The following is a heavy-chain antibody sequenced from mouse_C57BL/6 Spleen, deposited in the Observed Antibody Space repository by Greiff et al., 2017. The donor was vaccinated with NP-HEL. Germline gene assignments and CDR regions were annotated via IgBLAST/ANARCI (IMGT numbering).Heavy chain of an antibody. J-gene: IGHJ4*01. CDR2: IYPGDGDT. D-gene: IGHD1-1*01. V-gene: IGHV1-80*01. CDR1: GYAFSSYW. Sequence: VKLQESGAELVKPGASVKISCKASGYAFSSYWMNWVKQRPGKGLEWIGQIYPGDGDTNYNGKFKGKATLTADKSSSTAYMQLSSLTSEDSAVYFCARENDGSSYDAMDYWGQGTSVTVSS. CDR3: ARENDGSSYDAMDY.